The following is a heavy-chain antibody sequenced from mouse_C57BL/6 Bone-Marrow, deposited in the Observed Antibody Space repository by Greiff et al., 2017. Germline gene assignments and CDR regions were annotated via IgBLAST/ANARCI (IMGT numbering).Heavy chain of an antibody. D-gene: IGHD2-4*01. Sequence: QVQLQQSGAELARPGASVKLSCKASGYTFTSYGISWVKQRTGQGLEWIGEIYPRSGNTYYNEKFKGKATLTADKSSSTAYMELRSLTSEDSAVYFCARRDYDYDVLWYFDVWGTGTTVTVSS. CDR1: GYTFTSYG. CDR2: IYPRSGNT. J-gene: IGHJ1*03. CDR3: ARRDYDYDVLWYFDV. V-gene: IGHV1-81*01.